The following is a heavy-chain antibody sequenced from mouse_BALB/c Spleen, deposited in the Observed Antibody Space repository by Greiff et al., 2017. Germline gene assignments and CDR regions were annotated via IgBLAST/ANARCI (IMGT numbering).Heavy chain of an antibody. V-gene: IGHV7-1*02. D-gene: IGHD4-1*02. CDR3: ARASNWDYFDY. J-gene: IGHJ2*01. CDR2: SRNKANDYTT. Sequence: EVHLVESGGGLVQPGGSLRLSCATSGFTFSDFYMEWVRQPPGKRLEWIAASRNKANDYTTEYSASVKGRFIVSRDTSQSILYLQMNALRAEDTAIYYCARASNWDYFDYWGQGTTLTVSS. CDR1: GFTFSDFY.